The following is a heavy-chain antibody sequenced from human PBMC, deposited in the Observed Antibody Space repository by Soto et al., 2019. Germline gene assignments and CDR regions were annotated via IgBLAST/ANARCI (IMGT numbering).Heavy chain of an antibody. CDR2: ISTITTYT. V-gene: IGHV3-21*01. J-gene: IGHJ3*02. CDR3: ARDFVCSTGDAFDI. Sequence: EVQLMESGGGLVKPGGPLRLSCVASGFTFSSYSLSWVRQAPGKGLEWVSSISTITTYTDYADSVKGRFTISRDNAKNSLYLQMNRLRDEDTAVYYCARDFVCSTGDAFDIWGRGTVVTVSS. D-gene: IGHD2-2*01. CDR1: GFTFSSYS.